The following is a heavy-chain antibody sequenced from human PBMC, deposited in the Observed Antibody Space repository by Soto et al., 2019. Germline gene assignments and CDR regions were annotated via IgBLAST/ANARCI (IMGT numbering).Heavy chain of an antibody. J-gene: IGHJ5*02. D-gene: IGHD1-26*01. CDR1: GGSISSRGYY. Sequence: SETLSLTCTVSGGSISSRGYYWGWIRQPPGKGLEWIGTIYYSGSTYYNPSLKSRITINPDTSTNQFSLQLNSVTPEDTAVYYCARSPPVIGANWFDPWGQGTLVTVSS. CDR2: IYYSGST. V-gene: IGHV4-39*01. CDR3: ARSPPVIGANWFDP.